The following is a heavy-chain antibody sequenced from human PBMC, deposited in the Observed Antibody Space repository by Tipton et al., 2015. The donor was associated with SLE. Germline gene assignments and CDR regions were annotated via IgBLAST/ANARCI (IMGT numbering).Heavy chain of an antibody. CDR2: IYYTGAT. Sequence: TLSLTCTVSGGSVRSGGHHWSWIRQHPEKGLEWMCFIYYTGATDYNPSLKSRISISLDTSRNQFSLKLSSVTAADTAVYFCARDSGDTSDYYFDYWGQGTLVTVSS. CDR3: ARDSGDTSDYYFDY. CDR1: GGSVRSGGHH. D-gene: IGHD2-2*01. J-gene: IGHJ4*02. V-gene: IGHV4-31*03.